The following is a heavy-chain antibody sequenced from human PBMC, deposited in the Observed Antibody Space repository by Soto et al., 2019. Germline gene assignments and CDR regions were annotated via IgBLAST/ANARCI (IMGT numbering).Heavy chain of an antibody. CDR2: ISGSGGST. D-gene: IGHD2-15*01. J-gene: IGHJ4*02. Sequence: PGGSLRLSCAASGFTFSSYAMSWVRQAPGKGLEWVSAISGSGGSTYYADSVKGRFTISRDNSKNTLYLQMNSLRAEDTAVYYCAKVRLAATSWEDYFDYWGQGTLVTVSS. CDR3: AKVRLAATSWEDYFDY. CDR1: GFTFSSYA. V-gene: IGHV3-23*01.